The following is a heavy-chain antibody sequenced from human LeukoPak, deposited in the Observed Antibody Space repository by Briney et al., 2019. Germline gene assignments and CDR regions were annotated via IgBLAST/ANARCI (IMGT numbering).Heavy chain of an antibody. V-gene: IGHV4-34*01. D-gene: IGHD2-2*02. J-gene: IGHJ4*02. Sequence: PSETLSLTCAVSGGSFSGYYWSWLRQPPGKGLEWIGEINHSGSTNYNPSLKSRVTISVETSKNQFSLKLSSVTAADTAVYFCARGWACSGTSCYKFDYWGQGTLVTVSS. CDR1: GGSFSGYY. CDR3: ARGWACSGTSCYKFDY. CDR2: INHSGST.